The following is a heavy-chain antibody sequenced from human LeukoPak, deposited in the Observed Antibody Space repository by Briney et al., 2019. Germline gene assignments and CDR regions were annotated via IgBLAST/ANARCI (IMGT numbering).Heavy chain of an antibody. CDR3: ARRHSGYDS. D-gene: IGHD5-12*01. CDR2: IYPGDPDT. CDR1: GYSFTTYW. V-gene: IGHV5-51*01. J-gene: IGHJ4*02. Sequence: LGESLKISCKGSGYSFTTYWIGWVRQVPGEGLEWMGIIYPGDPDTRYSPAFQGQVTISADKSINTAYLQWSSLKASDTAMYYCARRHSGYDSWGQGTLVTVSS.